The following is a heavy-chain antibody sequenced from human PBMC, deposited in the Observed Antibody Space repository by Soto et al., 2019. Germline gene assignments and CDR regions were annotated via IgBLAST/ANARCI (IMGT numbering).Heavy chain of an antibody. J-gene: IGHJ5*02. Sequence: SETLSLPCTVSCGSITNYLWSWIRQSPGKGLEWIGYIYYSGTTNYTPSLMSRVTISVDTSKNHLSLKLPSVTAADTAVYYCARVYGSGSLTNWFDPWGRGPLVPVS. CDR1: CGSITNYL. CDR3: ARVYGSGSLTNWFDP. CDR2: IYYSGTT. V-gene: IGHV4-59*01. D-gene: IGHD3-10*01.